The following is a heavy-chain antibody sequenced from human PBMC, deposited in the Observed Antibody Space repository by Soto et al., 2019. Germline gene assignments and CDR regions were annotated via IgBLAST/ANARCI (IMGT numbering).Heavy chain of an antibody. CDR3: AKVGRGGWLVPGVNFDY. D-gene: IGHD6-19*01. CDR1: GFTFSSYA. J-gene: IGHJ4*02. Sequence: EVQLLESGGGLVQPGGSLRLSCAASGFTFSSYAMSWVRQAPGKGLEWVSAISGSGGSTYYADSVKGRFTISRDNSKNTLYLQRNSLRAEDTAVYYCAKVGRGGWLVPGVNFDYWGQGTLVTVSS. CDR2: ISGSGGST. V-gene: IGHV3-23*01.